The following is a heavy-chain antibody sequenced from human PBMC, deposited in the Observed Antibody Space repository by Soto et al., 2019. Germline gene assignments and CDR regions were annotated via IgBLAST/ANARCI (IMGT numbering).Heavy chain of an antibody. Sequence: QVQLQESGPGLVKPSGTLSLTCAVSGGSISSSNWWSWVRQPPGKGLEWIGEIYHSGSTNYNPSLKTRVTMSVDKSKNHYSLMLSTVTAADTAVYYCARLIVVVPAAMVYYYYGMDVWGQGTTVTVSS. CDR2: IYHSGST. J-gene: IGHJ6*02. CDR1: GGSISSSNW. D-gene: IGHD2-2*01. V-gene: IGHV4-4*02. CDR3: ARLIVVVPAAMVYYYYGMDV.